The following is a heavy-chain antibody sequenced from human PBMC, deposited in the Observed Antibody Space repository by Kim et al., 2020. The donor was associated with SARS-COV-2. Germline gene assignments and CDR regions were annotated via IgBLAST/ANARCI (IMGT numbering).Heavy chain of an antibody. Sequence: IYYSGSTSYTPSLKSRVTISVDTSKNQFSLKLISVTAADTAVYYCARHGYWGQGTLVTVSS. CDR2: IYYSGST. V-gene: IGHV4-39*01. CDR3: ARHGY. J-gene: IGHJ4*02.